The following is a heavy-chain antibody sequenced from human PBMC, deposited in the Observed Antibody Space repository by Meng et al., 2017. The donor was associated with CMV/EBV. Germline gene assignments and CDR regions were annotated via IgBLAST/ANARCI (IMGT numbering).Heavy chain of an antibody. V-gene: IGHV4-39*07. D-gene: IGHD4-23*01. J-gene: IGHJ4*02. CDR3: ARDRHGGNSDYFDY. CDR1: GGSISSSSYY. CDR2: IYYSGST. Sequence: SETLSLTCTVSGGSISSSSYYWGWIRQPPGKGLEWIGSIYYSGSTYYNPSLKSRVTISVDTSKNQFSLKLSSVTAADTAVYYCARDRHGGNSDYFDYWGQGTLVTV.